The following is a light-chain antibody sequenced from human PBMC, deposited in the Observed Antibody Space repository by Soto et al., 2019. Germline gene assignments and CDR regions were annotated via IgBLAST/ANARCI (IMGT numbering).Light chain of an antibody. CDR3: CSHAGSSTPYV. Sequence: QSVLTQPASVSGSPGQSITISCTGTSSDVGSYNLVSWYQQHPGKAPKLMIYEGSKRPSGVSNRFSGSKSGNTASLTISGLQAEDEADYYCCSHAGSSTPYVFGTGTKLTVL. CDR1: SSDVGSYNL. V-gene: IGLV2-23*01. CDR2: EGS. J-gene: IGLJ1*01.